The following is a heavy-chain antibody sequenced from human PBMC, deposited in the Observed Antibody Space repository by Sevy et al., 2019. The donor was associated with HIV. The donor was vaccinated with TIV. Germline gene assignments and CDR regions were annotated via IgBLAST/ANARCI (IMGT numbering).Heavy chain of an antibody. CDR2: INHSGST. CDR1: TGSFSGYY. J-gene: IGHJ4*02. CDR3: ATRRGHLSFDY. Sequence: SETLSLTCVVYTGSFSGYYWSWIRQPPGKGLEWMGEINHSGSTNYNPSLKSRVTISAVTYKNQFSLQLSYVTAADTAVYYCATRRGHLSFDYWGQGTLVTVSS. V-gene: IGHV4-34*01.